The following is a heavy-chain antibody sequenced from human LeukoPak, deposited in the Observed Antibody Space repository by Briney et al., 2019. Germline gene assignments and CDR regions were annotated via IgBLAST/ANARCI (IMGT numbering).Heavy chain of an antibody. Sequence: GGSLRLSCVASGFTFRSSWMTWVRQAPGKGLEGVASIREDGSQKTAVASVRGRFTISRDNAKNSVYLQMDSLRAEDTAVYYCARWGLGTGEGFDIWGQGTMVTVSS. CDR1: GFTFRSSW. D-gene: IGHD2-21*01. CDR3: ARWGLGTGEGFDI. CDR2: IREDGSQK. J-gene: IGHJ3*02. V-gene: IGHV3-7*01.